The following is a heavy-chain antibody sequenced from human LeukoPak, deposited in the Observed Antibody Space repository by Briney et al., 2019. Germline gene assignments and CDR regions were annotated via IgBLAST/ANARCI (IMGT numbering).Heavy chain of an antibody. CDR3: AKAGVIYGDYASRYFDL. V-gene: IGHV3-30*18. CDR1: GFTFSSYG. CDR2: ISYDGSNK. D-gene: IGHD4-17*01. Sequence: GGSLRLSCAASGFTFSSYGMHWVRQAPGKGLEWVAIISYDGSNKYYADSVKGRFTISRDISKNTLYLQMNSLRAEDTAVYYCAKAGVIYGDYASRYFDLWGRGSLVTVSS. J-gene: IGHJ2*01.